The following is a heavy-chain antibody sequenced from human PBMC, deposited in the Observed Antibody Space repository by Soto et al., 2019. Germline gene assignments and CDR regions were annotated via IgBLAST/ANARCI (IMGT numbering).Heavy chain of an antibody. Sequence: ETLSLTCTVSGGSISSYYWSWIRQPPGKGLEWIGYIYYSGSTNYNPSLKSRVTISVDTSKNQFSLKLSSVTAADTAVYYCARLGIAVAGPGDYWGQGTLVTVSS. CDR3: ARLGIAVAGPGDY. D-gene: IGHD6-19*01. CDR2: IYYSGST. J-gene: IGHJ4*02. V-gene: IGHV4-59*08. CDR1: GGSISSYY.